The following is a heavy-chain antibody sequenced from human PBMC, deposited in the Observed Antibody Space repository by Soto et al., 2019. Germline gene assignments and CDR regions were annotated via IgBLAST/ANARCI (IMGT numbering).Heavy chain of an antibody. V-gene: IGHV3-21*01. CDR2: ISSSSSYI. J-gene: IGHJ4*02. Sequence: GGSLRLSCAASGFTFSSYSMNWVRQAPGKGLEWVSSISSSSSYIYYADSVKGRFTISRDDAKNSLYLQMNSLRAEDTAVYYCAREVPHSSGWFLYWGQGTLVTVSS. D-gene: IGHD6-19*01. CDR3: AREVPHSSGWFLY. CDR1: GFTFSSYS.